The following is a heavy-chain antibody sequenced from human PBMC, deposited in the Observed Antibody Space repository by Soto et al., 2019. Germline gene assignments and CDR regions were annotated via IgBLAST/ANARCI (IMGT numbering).Heavy chain of an antibody. D-gene: IGHD6-6*01. CDR1: GYTFTSYY. CDR3: ARDTNSCSDY. CDR2: INPNGGST. Sequence: QVQLVQSGAEVKKPGASVKVSCKASGYTFTSYYMHWVRQAPGQGLEWMGIINPNGGSTSYAQKFQGGVTITRDTSTSTVYIELSSLRSEDTAVYYCARDTNSCSDYWGQGTLVTVSS. J-gene: IGHJ4*02. V-gene: IGHV1-46*01.